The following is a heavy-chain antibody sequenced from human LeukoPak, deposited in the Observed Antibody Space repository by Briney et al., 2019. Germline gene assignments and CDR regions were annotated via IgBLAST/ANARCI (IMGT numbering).Heavy chain of an antibody. CDR3: ARVGPTADSGWFDP. CDR2: IYYSGST. Sequence: SETLSLTCTVSGGSISSSSYSWGWIRQPPGKGLEWIGSIYYSGSTYYNPSLKSRVTISVDTSKNQFSLKLSSVTAADTAVYYCARVGPTADSGWFDPWGQGTLVTVSS. CDR1: GGSISSSSYS. J-gene: IGHJ5*02. V-gene: IGHV4-39*07. D-gene: IGHD6-25*01.